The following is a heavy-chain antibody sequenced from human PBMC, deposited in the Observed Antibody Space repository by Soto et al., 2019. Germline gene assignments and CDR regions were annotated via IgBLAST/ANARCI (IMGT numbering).Heavy chain of an antibody. Sequence: ASVKVSCKSSGGVFNSYAISWLRQPPGQGLEWMGGIVPVIDTETLGQRIQDRVTITANRSTKTVYMKLRRLRSKDTAVYYCARSAEAGNTGNLDFWGQGTTVTVSS. V-gene: IGHV1-69*06. D-gene: IGHD2-2*01. CDR1: GGVFNSYA. CDR3: ARSAEAGNTGNLDF. J-gene: IGHJ6*02. CDR2: IVPVIDTE.